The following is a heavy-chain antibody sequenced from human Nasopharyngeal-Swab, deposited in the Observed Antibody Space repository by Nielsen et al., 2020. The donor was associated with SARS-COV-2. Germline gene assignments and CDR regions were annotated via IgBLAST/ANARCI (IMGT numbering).Heavy chain of an antibody. CDR3: ARGVRLTRITMVRGPIESVYGMDV. Sequence: SETLSLTFPVYGGSFSGYYWSWIRQPPGKGLEWIGEINHSGSTNYNPSLKSRVTISVDTSTNQFSLKLSSVTAADTAVYYCARGVRLTRITMVRGPIESVYGMDVWGQGTTVTVSS. J-gene: IGHJ6*02. D-gene: IGHD3-10*01. V-gene: IGHV4-34*01. CDR2: INHSGST. CDR1: GGSFSGYY.